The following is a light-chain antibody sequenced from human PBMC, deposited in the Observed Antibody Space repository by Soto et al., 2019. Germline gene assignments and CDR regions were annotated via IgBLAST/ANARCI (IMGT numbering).Light chain of an antibody. CDR1: QYVGSR. CDR2: HTS. CDR3: QQRQSCSGT. J-gene: IGKJ1*01. V-gene: IGKV3-11*01. Sequence: DIVLTQSPATLSASLGERATITCRASQYVGSRLAWYQHRPGKPPKLLIYHTSTWATGVPARFSGSGSGTEFTLTISSLPPEDFAIYYCQQRQSCSGTFGQGTKVDI.